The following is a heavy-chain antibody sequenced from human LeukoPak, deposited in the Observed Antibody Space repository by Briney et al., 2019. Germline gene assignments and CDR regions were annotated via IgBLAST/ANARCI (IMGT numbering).Heavy chain of an antibody. J-gene: IGHJ4*02. D-gene: IGHD3-10*01. CDR2: IKSKTDGGTT. V-gene: IGHV3-15*01. CDR3: TTVRILLSAVDY. CDR1: GFTFSSYA. Sequence: GGSLRLSCAASGFTFSSYAMSWVRQAPGKGLEWVGRIKSKTDGGTTDYAAPVKGRFTISRDDSKNTLYLQMNSLKTEDTAVYYCTTVRILLSAVDYWGQGTLVTVSS.